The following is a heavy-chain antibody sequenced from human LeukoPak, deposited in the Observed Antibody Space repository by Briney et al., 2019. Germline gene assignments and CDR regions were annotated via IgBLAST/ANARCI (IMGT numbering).Heavy chain of an antibody. CDR1: GFTFSTYS. CDR3: ATERVVVPADPDDY. Sequence: PGGSLRLSFAASGFTFSTYSMNWVRQAPGKGLEWVSSISSSSSYIYYADSVKGRFTISRDNAKNSLYLQMNSLRAEDTAVYYCATERVVVPADPDDYWGQGTLVTVSS. J-gene: IGHJ4*02. CDR2: ISSSSSYI. D-gene: IGHD2-2*01. V-gene: IGHV3-21*01.